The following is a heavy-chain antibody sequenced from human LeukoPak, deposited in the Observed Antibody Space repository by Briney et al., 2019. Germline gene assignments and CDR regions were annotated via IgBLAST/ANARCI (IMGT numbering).Heavy chain of an antibody. Sequence: GASVKVSCKASGYTFTSYGISWVRQAPGQGLEWMGWISAYNGNTNYAQKLQGRVTMTTDTSTSTAYMELRSLRSDDTAVYYCARKLRRRGGYGDYYAFDIWGQGTMVTVSS. J-gene: IGHJ3*02. CDR3: ARKLRRRGGYGDYYAFDI. V-gene: IGHV1-18*01. D-gene: IGHD4-17*01. CDR1: GYTFTSYG. CDR2: ISAYNGNT.